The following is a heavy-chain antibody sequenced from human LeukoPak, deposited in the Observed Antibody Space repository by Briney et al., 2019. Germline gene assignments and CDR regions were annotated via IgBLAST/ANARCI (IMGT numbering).Heavy chain of an antibody. Sequence: SETLSLTCTVSGGSISSYYWSWLRQPPGKGLEWIGYIYYSGSTNYNTSLKSRVTISVDTSKNQSSLKLSSVTAADTAVYYCARQSYYDSSGYYDSLYYYYMDVWGKGTTVTVSS. V-gene: IGHV4-59*08. CDR1: GGSISSYY. CDR3: ARQSYYDSSGYYDSLYYYYMDV. D-gene: IGHD3-22*01. J-gene: IGHJ6*03. CDR2: IYYSGST.